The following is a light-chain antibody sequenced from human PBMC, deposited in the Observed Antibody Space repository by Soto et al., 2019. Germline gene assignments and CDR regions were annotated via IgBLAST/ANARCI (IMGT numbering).Light chain of an antibody. V-gene: IGKV3-15*01. J-gene: IGKJ4*01. Sequence: EIVMKQSPATLSVSPGERATLSCRASQSVSINLAWYQQKPGQAPRLLIYGASTRATGIPARFSGSGSGTEFTLTISSLQSGDFAVYYCQQYNNWPPLTFGGGTKVEIK. CDR1: QSVSIN. CDR2: GAS. CDR3: QQYNNWPPLT.